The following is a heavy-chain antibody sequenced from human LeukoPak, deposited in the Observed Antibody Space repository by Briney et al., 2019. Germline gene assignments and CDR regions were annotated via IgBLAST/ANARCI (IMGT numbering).Heavy chain of an antibody. J-gene: IGHJ4*02. CDR3: ARSGYYRQIAY. Sequence: PSETLSLTCTVSGYSISSGYYWGWIRQPPGKGLEWIGSIYHSGSTYYNPSLKSRVTISVDTSKNQFSLKLSSVTAADTAVYYCARSGYYRQIAYWGQGTLVTVSS. CDR1: GYSISSGYY. V-gene: IGHV4-38-2*02. D-gene: IGHD4-11*01. CDR2: IYHSGST.